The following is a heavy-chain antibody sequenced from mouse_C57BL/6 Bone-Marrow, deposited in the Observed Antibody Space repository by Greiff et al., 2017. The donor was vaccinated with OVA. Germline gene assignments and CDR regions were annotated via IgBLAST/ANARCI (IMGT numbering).Heavy chain of an antibody. D-gene: IGHD2-4*01. Sequence: QVQLQQPGAELVKPGASVKLSCKASGYTFTSYWMQWVKQRPGQGLEWIGEIDPSDSYTNYNQTFKGKATLTVDTSSSTAYMQLSSLTSEDSAVYYCARAYDYDGYWDFDVWGTGTTVTVSS. J-gene: IGHJ1*03. CDR3: ARAYDYDGYWDFDV. CDR2: IDPSDSYT. CDR1: GYTFTSYW. V-gene: IGHV1-50*01.